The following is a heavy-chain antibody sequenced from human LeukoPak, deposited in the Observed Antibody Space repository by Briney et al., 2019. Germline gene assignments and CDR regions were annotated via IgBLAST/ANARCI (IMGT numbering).Heavy chain of an antibody. CDR2: IFHTGIT. CDR1: GGSVTKYY. J-gene: IGHJ5*01. D-gene: IGHD2-2*02. V-gene: IGHV4-59*02. Sequence: SETPSLTCTVSGGSVTKYYWHWIRHVPGRGLEWIGFIFHTGITNYNPSLKSRVTISVDTSKNQFSLKLTSVTAADTAVYFCAKDLFPINWFESWGQGTLVTVSS. CDR3: AKDLFPINWFES.